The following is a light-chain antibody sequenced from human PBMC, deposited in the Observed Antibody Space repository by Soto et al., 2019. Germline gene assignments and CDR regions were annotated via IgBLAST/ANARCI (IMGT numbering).Light chain of an antibody. J-gene: IGKJ1*01. V-gene: IGKV1-5*01. Sequence: DIQMTQSPSTLSASVGETVTVTFRASQSVSGWLAWYQQKPGEAPKLLIYDASAFPRGVPSRFSGSGSGTKFTLTIASLQPDDFATYYCQQYETFSGTFGPGTKVDIK. CDR2: DAS. CDR3: QQYETFSGT. CDR1: QSVSGW.